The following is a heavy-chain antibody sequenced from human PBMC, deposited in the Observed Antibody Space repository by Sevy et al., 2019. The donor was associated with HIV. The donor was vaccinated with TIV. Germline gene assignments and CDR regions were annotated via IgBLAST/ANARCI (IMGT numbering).Heavy chain of an antibody. Sequence: SETLSLTCTVSGGSISSYYWSWIRQPPGKGLEWIGYIYYSGSTNYNPSLKSRVTISVDTSKNQFSLRLSSVTAADTAVYYCARERQLVLDYWGQGTLVTVS. V-gene: IGHV4-59*01. CDR2: IYYSGST. CDR1: GGSISSYY. CDR3: ARERQLVLDY. D-gene: IGHD6-13*01. J-gene: IGHJ4*02.